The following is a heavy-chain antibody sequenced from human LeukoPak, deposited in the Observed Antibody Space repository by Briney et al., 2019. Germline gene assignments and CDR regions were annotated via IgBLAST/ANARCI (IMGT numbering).Heavy chain of an antibody. D-gene: IGHD5-12*01. CDR1: GFTFSDYS. V-gene: IGHV3-48*02. J-gene: IGHJ4*02. CDR2: ISSGGSKV. Sequence: GGSLRLSCAASGFTFSDYSMDWVRQSPGKGLEWVSYISSGGSKVYYSDSVKGRFTISRDNAKNSLSPQMNSLRDEDTAVYYCARGGYSAYLFDYWGQGTLVTVSS. CDR3: ARGGYSAYLFDY.